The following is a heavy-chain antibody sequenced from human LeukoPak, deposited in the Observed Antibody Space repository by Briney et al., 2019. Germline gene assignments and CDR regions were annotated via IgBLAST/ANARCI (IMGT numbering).Heavy chain of an antibody. CDR1: GITFSSYW. V-gene: IGHV3-74*01. J-gene: IGHJ4*02. CDR2: INSDGSSA. Sequence: GGSLRLSCAASGITFSSYWMHWVRQAPGKGLVWVSRINSDGSSASYADSVKGRFTISRDNAKNTLYLQMNSLRAEDTAVYYCASVIAAAGTDYWGQGTLVTVSS. CDR3: ASVIAAAGTDY. D-gene: IGHD6-13*01.